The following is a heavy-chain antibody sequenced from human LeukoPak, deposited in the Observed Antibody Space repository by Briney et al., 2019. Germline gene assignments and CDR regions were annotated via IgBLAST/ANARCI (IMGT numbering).Heavy chain of an antibody. CDR1: GFTFSSYA. D-gene: IGHD3-16*01. Sequence: GGSLTLSCVASGFTFSSYAMSWVRETPARGLEWVSSLRGNGDAFYADSVKGRFTLSRDESRNTVYLQLNKLRVEDAAIYYCAKASWVSTADAVLWGQGTVVTVSS. CDR2: LRGNGDA. V-gene: IGHV3-23*01. J-gene: IGHJ4*02. CDR3: AKASWVSTADAVL.